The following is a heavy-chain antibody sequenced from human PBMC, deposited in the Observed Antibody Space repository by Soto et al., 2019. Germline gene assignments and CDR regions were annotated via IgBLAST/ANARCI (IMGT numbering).Heavy chain of an antibody. V-gene: IGHV3-74*01. Sequence: GGSLRLSCAASGFTLSNYWMHWVRQAPGKGLVWVSRIDSDGSTTSYADSVKGRFTISRDNAKNTLYLQMNSLRAEDTAVYYCANFYSGSYSTYWGQGTLVTVSS. D-gene: IGHD1-26*01. J-gene: IGHJ4*02. CDR2: IDSDGSTT. CDR1: GFTLSNYW. CDR3: ANFYSGSYSTY.